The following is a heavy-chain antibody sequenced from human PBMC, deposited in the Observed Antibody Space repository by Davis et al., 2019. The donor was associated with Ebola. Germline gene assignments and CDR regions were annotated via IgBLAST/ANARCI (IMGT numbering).Heavy chain of an antibody. V-gene: IGHV5-51*01. D-gene: IGHD4-11*01. J-gene: IGHJ6*04. CDR1: GYSFTTYW. CDR2: IFSGDSDT. Sequence: GESLKISCKGSGYSFTTYWIAWVRQTPGKGLEWMGVIFSGDSDTRYRPPFEGQVTISVDRSINTAYLQWNSLKASDTAMYYCARTRTTGYFHGFDVWGKGTTVAVSS. CDR3: ARTRTTGYFHGFDV.